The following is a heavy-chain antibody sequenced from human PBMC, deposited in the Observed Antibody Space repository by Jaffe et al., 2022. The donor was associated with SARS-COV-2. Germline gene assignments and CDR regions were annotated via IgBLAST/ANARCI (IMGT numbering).Heavy chain of an antibody. CDR2: ISYDGSNK. Sequence: QVQLVESGGGVVQPGRSLRLSCAASGFTFSSYGMHWVRQAPGKGLEWVAVISYDGSNKYYADSVKGRFTISRDNSKNTLYLQMNSLRAEDTAVYYCAKGQRFLEWLLSGDWFDPWGQGTLVTVSS. CDR1: GFTFSSYG. J-gene: IGHJ5*02. V-gene: IGHV3-30*18. CDR3: AKGQRFLEWLLSGDWFDP. D-gene: IGHD3-3*01.